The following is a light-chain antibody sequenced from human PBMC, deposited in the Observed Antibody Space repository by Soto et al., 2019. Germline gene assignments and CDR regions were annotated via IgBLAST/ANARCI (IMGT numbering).Light chain of an antibody. Sequence: QSVLTPPASVFGAPGQSITISFPGTSSVVGGYDYVSWYQQHPGKAPKLMIYDVSNRPSGVSDRFSGSKSGNTASLTISGLQAEDEADYYCSSYTSSSTLVFGTGTKVTVL. J-gene: IGLJ1*01. CDR2: DVS. CDR1: SSVVGGYDY. V-gene: IGLV2-14*01. CDR3: SSYTSSSTLV.